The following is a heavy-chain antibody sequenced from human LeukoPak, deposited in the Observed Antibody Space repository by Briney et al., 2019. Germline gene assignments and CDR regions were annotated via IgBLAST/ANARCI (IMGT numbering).Heavy chain of an antibody. CDR1: GYTFTGYY. CDR3: ASWLPTTGTTAAVNYYYYGMDV. J-gene: IGHJ6*02. CDR2: INPNSGGT. Sequence: ASVKVSCKASGYTFTGYYMHWVRQAPGQGLEWMGWINPNSGGTNYAQKFQGRVTMTRDTSISTAYMELSRLRSDDTAVYYCASWLPTTGTTAAVNYYYYGMDVWGQGTTVTVSS. D-gene: IGHD1-1*01. V-gene: IGHV1-2*02.